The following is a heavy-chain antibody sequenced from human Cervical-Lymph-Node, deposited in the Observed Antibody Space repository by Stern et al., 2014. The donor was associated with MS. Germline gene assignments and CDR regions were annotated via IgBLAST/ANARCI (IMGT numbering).Heavy chain of an antibody. CDR3: AKNPLVAAAGIRNWFDP. Sequence: DVQLLESGGGLVQPGGSLRLSCAASGFTFATHAMSWVRQAPGKGLEWVSSIGGSGSSTYYAASVKGRFTISRDNSKNTLFLQMNSLRPEDTAIYYCAKNPLVAAAGIRNWFDPWGQGTLVTVSS. J-gene: IGHJ5*02. V-gene: IGHV3-23*01. D-gene: IGHD6-13*01. CDR1: GFTFATHA. CDR2: IGGSGSST.